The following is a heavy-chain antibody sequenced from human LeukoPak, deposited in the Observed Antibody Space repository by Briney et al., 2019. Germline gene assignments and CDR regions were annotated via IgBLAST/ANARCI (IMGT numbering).Heavy chain of an antibody. J-gene: IGHJ3*02. D-gene: IGHD3-10*01. CDR3: STTHRLVASWFGDLSGYAFDM. CDR1: VFTLSNAW. CDR2: IKSKTDGGTT. Sequence: GGCLRLSCVASVFTLSNAWMRGVRQAPGKGLEWVGRIKSKTDGGTTDYAAPVKGRFTIARDDSINTLYRQMNSLKTEDTDVYYCSTTHRLVASWFGDLSGYAFDMWGQRTMVTVSS. V-gene: IGHV3-15*01.